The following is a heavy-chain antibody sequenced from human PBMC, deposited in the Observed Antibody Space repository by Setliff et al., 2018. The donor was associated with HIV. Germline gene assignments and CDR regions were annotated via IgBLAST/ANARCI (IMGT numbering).Heavy chain of an antibody. J-gene: IGHJ6*04. Sequence: LSLTCTVSGASISSYYWSWIRQPPGKGLEWIGSIHYRGSNYYNASLKSRLTILVDTSKNQFSLKLTSVTAADTAIYYCARTSSKFYAGNGMDVWGKGTTVTVSS. CDR1: GASISSYY. V-gene: IGHV4-59*12. CDR3: ARTSSKFYAGNGMDV. D-gene: IGHD6-13*01. CDR2: IHYRGSN.